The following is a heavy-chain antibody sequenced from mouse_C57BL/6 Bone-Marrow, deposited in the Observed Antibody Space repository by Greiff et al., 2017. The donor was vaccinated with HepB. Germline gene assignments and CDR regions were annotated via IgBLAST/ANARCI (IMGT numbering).Heavy chain of an antibody. CDR3: ARDKDYGSSPHWYFDV. Sequence: EVQRVESAGGLVQPGSSMKLSCTASGFTFSDYYMAWVRQVPEKGLEWVANINYDGSSTYYLDSLKSRFIISRDNAKNILYLQMSSLKSEDTATYYCARDKDYGSSPHWYFDVWGTGTTVTVSS. CDR2: INYDGSST. J-gene: IGHJ1*03. CDR1: GFTFSDYY. V-gene: IGHV5-16*01. D-gene: IGHD1-1*01.